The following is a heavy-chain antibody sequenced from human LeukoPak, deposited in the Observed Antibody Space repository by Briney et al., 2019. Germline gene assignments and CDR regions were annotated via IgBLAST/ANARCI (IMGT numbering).Heavy chain of an antibody. V-gene: IGHV1-18*01. J-gene: IGHJ4*02. CDR1: GYTFTSYG. CDR2: ISAYNGNA. CDR3: ARDINEGGSWEIFDY. D-gene: IGHD1-26*01. Sequence: ASVKVSCKASGYTFTSYGISWVRQAPGQRLEWMGWISAYNGNANYAQKLQGRVTMTTDTSTSTAYMELRSLRSDDTAVYYCARDINEGGSWEIFDYWGQGTLVTVSS.